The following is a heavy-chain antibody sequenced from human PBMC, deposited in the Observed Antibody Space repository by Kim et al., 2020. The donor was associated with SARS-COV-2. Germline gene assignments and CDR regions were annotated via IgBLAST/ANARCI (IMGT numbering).Heavy chain of an antibody. D-gene: IGHD5-12*01. V-gene: IGHV3-21*01. Sequence: YYADSGKGRFTISRDNAKNSLYLQMNSLRAEDTAVYYCARVYSGYDPFDYWGQGTLVTVSS. CDR3: ARVYSGYDPFDY. J-gene: IGHJ4*02.